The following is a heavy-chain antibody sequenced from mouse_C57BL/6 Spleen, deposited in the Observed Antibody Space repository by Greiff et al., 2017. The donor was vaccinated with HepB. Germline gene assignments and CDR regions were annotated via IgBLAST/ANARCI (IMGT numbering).Heavy chain of an antibody. CDR3: AREGYSRGYFDY. CDR2: IDPSDSYT. V-gene: IGHV1-50*01. J-gene: IGHJ2*01. Sequence: QVHVKQPGAELVKPGASVKLSCKASGYTFTSYWMQWVKQRPGQGLEWIGEIDPSDSYTNYNQKFKGKATLTVDTSSSTAYMQLSSLTSEDSAVYYCAREGYSRGYFDYWGQGTTLTVSS. CDR1: GYTFTSYW.